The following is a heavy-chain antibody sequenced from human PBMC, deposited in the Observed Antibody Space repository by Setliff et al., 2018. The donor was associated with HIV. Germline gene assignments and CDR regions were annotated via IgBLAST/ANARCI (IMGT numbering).Heavy chain of an antibody. CDR3: ARDRGGGYNNLDY. Sequence: PSETLSLTCAVYGGSFSGYYWSWIRQPPGKGLEWIGEINHSGSTNYNPSLKSRVTISVDTSKNQFSLTVSSVTAADTAVYYCARDRGGGYNNLDYWGQGTLVTVSS. D-gene: IGHD5-12*01. CDR1: GGSFSGYY. CDR2: INHSGST. J-gene: IGHJ4*02. V-gene: IGHV4-34*01.